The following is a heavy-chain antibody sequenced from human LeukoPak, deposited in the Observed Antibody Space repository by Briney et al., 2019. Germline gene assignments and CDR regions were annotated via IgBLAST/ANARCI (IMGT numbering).Heavy chain of an antibody. D-gene: IGHD6-19*01. CDR2: ISSSSSYI. J-gene: IGHJ4*02. V-gene: IGHV3-21*01. CDR1: GFTFSSYS. CDR3: ARCSGWAFKN. Sequence: GGSLRLSCAASGFTFSSYSMNWVRQAPGKGLEWVSSISSSSSYIYYADSVKGRFTISRDSAKNSLYLQMDSLRAEDTAIYYCARCSGWAFKNWGQGNLVTVSS.